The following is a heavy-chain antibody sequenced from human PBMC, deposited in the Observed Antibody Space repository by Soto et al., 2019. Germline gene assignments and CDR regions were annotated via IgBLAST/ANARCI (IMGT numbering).Heavy chain of an antibody. CDR3: ARLSGGQLGDYYYYYGMDV. Sequence: GESLKISCKGSGYSFTSYWISWVRQMPGKGLEWMGRIDPSDSYTNYSPSFQGHVTISADKSISTAYLQWSSLKASDTAMYYCARLSGGQLGDYYYYYGMDVWGQGTTVTVSS. CDR2: IDPSDSYT. D-gene: IGHD6-6*01. J-gene: IGHJ6*02. CDR1: GYSFTSYW. V-gene: IGHV5-10-1*01.